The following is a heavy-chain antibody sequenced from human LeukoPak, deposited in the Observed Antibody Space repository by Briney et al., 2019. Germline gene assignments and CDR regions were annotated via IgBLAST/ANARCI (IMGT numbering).Heavy chain of an antibody. J-gene: IGHJ3*02. CDR2: IYTTGST. V-gene: IGHV4-61*02. D-gene: IGHD4-17*01. CDR3: AGGGRLRRAFDI. CDR1: GGSISSSGYY. Sequence: SETLSLTCTVSGGSISSSGYYWSWIRQPAGKGLEWIGRIYTTGSTNYNPSLKSRVTISVDTSKNQFSLKLSSVTAADTAVYYCAGGGRLRRAFDIWGQGTMVTVSS.